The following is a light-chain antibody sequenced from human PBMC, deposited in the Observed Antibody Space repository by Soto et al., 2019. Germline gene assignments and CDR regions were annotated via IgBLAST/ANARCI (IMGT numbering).Light chain of an antibody. V-gene: IGKV1-5*03. CDR2: KTS. CDR3: QQYNTYPWT. CDR1: QSVSSW. Sequence: GDRVTITCRASQSVSSWLAWYQQKPGTAPKVLIYKTSTLESGVPSRFSGSGSGTEFTLTISSLQPDDFATYYCQQYNTYPWTFGQGTQVEIK. J-gene: IGKJ1*01.